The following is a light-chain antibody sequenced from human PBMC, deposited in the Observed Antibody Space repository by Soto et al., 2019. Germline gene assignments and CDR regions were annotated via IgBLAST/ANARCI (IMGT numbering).Light chain of an antibody. J-gene: IGKJ4*01. Sequence: EIVLTQSPATLSLSPGERATLSCRASQSVSSNLAWYQQKPGQAPRLLIYDASNKATGIPVRFSGSESGKNFTLTISSLEPEDFAVYYCQQSRDWPLTFGGGTKVDIK. V-gene: IGKV3-11*01. CDR3: QQSRDWPLT. CDR2: DAS. CDR1: QSVSSN.